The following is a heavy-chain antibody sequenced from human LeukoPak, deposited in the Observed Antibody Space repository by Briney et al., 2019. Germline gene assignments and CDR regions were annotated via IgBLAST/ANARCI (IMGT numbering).Heavy chain of an antibody. J-gene: IGHJ6*03. Sequence: PGGSLRLSCAPSEVSDTGNYMSWVRQAPGQGLEWVSLIYDTGTTHYADSVKSRFTISRDNSKNTVYLQMSYLRVEDTAVYYCAIERDSLIRGVLGAMDVWGKGTTVTVSS. CDR1: EVSDTGNY. D-gene: IGHD3-10*01. V-gene: IGHV3-53*01. CDR2: IYDTGTT. CDR3: AIERDSLIRGVLGAMDV.